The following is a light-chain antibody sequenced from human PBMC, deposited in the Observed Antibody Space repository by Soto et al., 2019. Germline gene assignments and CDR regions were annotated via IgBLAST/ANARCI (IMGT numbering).Light chain of an antibody. V-gene: IGKV3-15*01. J-gene: IGKJ1*01. Sequence: VVTQSPATLSVFPGETATLSCRASQSVSSDLAWYQQRPGQAPRLLIYGASTRATGIPARFSGSGSGTEFTLTISSLQSEDFAVYYCQQYNNWPRTFGQGTKVDIK. CDR1: QSVSSD. CDR3: QQYNNWPRT. CDR2: GAS.